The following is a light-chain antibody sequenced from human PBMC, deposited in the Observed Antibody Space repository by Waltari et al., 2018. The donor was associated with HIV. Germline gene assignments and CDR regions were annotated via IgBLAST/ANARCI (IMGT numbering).Light chain of an antibody. CDR1: QSISSD. CDR3: QQYNNWPPGYT. CDR2: DAS. Sequence: ETVMTQSPATLFVSPGERATLLCGASQSISSDLAWYQQKPGQAPRLLMYDASTRATGIPARFSGSGSGTEFTLTISSLQSEDFAVYYCQQYNNWPPGYTFGQGTKLQIK. V-gene: IGKV3-15*01. J-gene: IGKJ2*01.